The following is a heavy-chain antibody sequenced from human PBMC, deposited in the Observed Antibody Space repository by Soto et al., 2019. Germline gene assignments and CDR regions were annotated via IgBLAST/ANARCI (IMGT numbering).Heavy chain of an antibody. CDR2: IYYSGST. CDR1: GGSISSGGYY. V-gene: IGHV4-31*03. Sequence: ASETLSLTCTVSGGSISSGGYYWSWIRQQPRKGLEWIGYIYYSGSTYYNPSLKSRVTISVDTSKNQFSLKLSSVTAADTAVYYCARANYIVVVPAATANWFDPWGQGTLVTVSS. J-gene: IGHJ5*02. CDR3: ARANYIVVVPAATANWFDP. D-gene: IGHD2-2*01.